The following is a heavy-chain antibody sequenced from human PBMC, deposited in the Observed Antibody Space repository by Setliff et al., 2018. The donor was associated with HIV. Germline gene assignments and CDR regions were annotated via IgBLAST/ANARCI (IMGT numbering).Heavy chain of an antibody. CDR1: GFMFGVDW. CDR2: VTPDGGDK. D-gene: IGHD2-21*01. Sequence: GSLRLSCAASGFMFGVDWMSWVRQTPGKGLEWVASVTPDGGDKYYANSMRGRFTISRDNGKNAVYLQMNSLTAEDTALYYCVGDLARVIAHWGQGTLVTVSS. J-gene: IGHJ4*02. CDR3: VGDLARVIAH. V-gene: IGHV3-7*01.